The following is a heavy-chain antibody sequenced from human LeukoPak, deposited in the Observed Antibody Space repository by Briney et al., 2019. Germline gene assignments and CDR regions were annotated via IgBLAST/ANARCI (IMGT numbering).Heavy chain of an antibody. CDR2: ISSDGSST. V-gene: IGHV3-74*01. D-gene: IGHD4-17*01. Sequence: GGSLRLSCAASGFTFSTYWMHWVRQAPGRGLVWLSRISSDGSSTNYADSVKGRFTISRDDAKNTLYLQMNSLRAEDTAVYYCARDYGEGGYYFDYWGQGTLVTVSS. CDR1: GFTFSTYW. CDR3: ARDYGEGGYYFDY. J-gene: IGHJ4*02.